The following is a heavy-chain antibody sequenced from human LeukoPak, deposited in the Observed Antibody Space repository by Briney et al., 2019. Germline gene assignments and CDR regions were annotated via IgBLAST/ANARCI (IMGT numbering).Heavy chain of an antibody. CDR1: GFTFSSYG. CDR3: AKGIVVPAAIGPFYGMDV. J-gene: IGHJ6*02. Sequence: GGSLRLSCVAYGFTFSSYGMHWVRQAPGKGLEWVAVISYDGSNKYYADSVKGRFTISRDNSKNTLYLQMNSLRAEDTAVYYCAKGIVVPAAIGPFYGMDVWGQGTTVTVSS. CDR2: ISYDGSNK. D-gene: IGHD2-2*02. V-gene: IGHV3-30*18.